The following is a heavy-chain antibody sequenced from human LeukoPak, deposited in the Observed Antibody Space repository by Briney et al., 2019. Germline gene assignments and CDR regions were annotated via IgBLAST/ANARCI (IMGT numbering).Heavy chain of an antibody. J-gene: IGHJ4*02. D-gene: IGHD4-17*01. CDR1: GSIXTANXX. CDR2: ISYSGTP. V-gene: IGHV4-30-4*08. Sequence: GSIXTANXXXTWIRQPPGXXXEWIGYISYSGTPYYNPSLNSRVTISLDTSKNQFSLRLNSVTAADTAMYYCARDRYGDFEDYWGQGTLVTVSS. CDR3: ARDRYGDFEDY.